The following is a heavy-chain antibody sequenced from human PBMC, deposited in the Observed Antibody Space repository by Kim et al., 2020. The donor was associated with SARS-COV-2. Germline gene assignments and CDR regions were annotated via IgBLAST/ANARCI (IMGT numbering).Heavy chain of an antibody. D-gene: IGHD5-12*01. V-gene: IGHV1-18*01. CDR3: AREVSGRGGYDLAPVEY. J-gene: IGHJ4*02. Sequence: ASVKVSCKASGYTFSSYGISWVRQAPGQGLEWMGWIAANNGNTNYAQKFQGRVTMTTDTSTTTVYMELRSLRSDDTAVYYCAREVSGRGGYDLAPVEYWGQGTLVTVSS. CDR1: GYTFSSYG. CDR2: IAANNGNT.